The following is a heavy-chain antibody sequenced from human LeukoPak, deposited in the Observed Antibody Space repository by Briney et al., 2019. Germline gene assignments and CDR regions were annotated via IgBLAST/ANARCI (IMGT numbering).Heavy chain of an antibody. D-gene: IGHD6-19*01. J-gene: IGHJ5*02. CDR1: GYSITSGYY. CDR2: INHSGST. Sequence: PSETLSLTCAVSGYSITSGYYWGWIRQPPGKGLEWIGSINHSGSTYYNPSLESRVTISVDTSKNQFSLKLNSVTAADTAVYYCAREAVTRVWFDPWGQGTLVIVSS. CDR3: AREAVTRVWFDP. V-gene: IGHV4-38-2*02.